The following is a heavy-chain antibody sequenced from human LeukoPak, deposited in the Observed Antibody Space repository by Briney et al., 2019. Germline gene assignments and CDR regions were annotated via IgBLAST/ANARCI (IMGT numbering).Heavy chain of an antibody. CDR2: INEGGEKT. Sequence: PGESLRLSCAASGFPFDTYAMSWVRQAPGRGLEWVSAINEGGEKTYYADSVEGRFIISRDNSKNTLSLQMNSLRVEDTAVYYCSNSPPTYGDLDYWGQGTLVTVSS. V-gene: IGHV3-23*01. CDR1: GFPFDTYA. D-gene: IGHD2/OR15-2a*01. CDR3: SNSPPTYGDLDY. J-gene: IGHJ4*02.